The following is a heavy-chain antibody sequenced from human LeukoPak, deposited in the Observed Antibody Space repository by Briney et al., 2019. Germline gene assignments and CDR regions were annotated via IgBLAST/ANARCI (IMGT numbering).Heavy chain of an antibody. J-gene: IGHJ5*02. CDR2: ISDGGRTT. D-gene: IGHD1-14*01. CDR3: AREGEPNLYRWFDT. Sequence: GGSLRLSCAASGFTLGRHAMSWVRQAPGKGLEWVSAISDGGRTTFYADSVKGRFTISKDNSQNTLHLQTSSLRVEDTAIYYCAREGEPNLYRWFDTWGQGTLVTVSS. CDR1: GFTLGRHA. V-gene: IGHV3-23*01.